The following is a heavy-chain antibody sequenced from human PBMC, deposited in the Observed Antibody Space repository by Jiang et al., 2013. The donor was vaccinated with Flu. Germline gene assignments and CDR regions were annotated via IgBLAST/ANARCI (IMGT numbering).Heavy chain of an antibody. Sequence: AASGFTFSSYGMHWVRQAPGKGLEWVAVISYDGSNKYYADSVKGRFTISRDNSKNTLYLQMNSLRAEDTAVYYCAKGPQSYYYGMDVWGQGTTVTVSS. CDR2: ISYDGSNK. CDR1: GFTFSSYG. J-gene: IGHJ6*02. V-gene: IGHV3-30*18. CDR3: AKGPQSYYYGMDV.